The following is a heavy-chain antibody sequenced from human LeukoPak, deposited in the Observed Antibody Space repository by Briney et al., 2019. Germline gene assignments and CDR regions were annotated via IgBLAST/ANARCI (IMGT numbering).Heavy chain of an antibody. D-gene: IGHD5-12*01. V-gene: IGHV3-23*01. Sequence: GGSLTLSCAASGFTFSSYAMSWVRQPPGKGLELVSAISGSGGSTYYADSVKGRFTISRDNSKNTLYLQMNSLRAEETAVYYCATINSGYDYWGQGTLVTVSS. CDR3: ATINSGYDY. J-gene: IGHJ4*02. CDR1: GFTFSSYA. CDR2: ISGSGGST.